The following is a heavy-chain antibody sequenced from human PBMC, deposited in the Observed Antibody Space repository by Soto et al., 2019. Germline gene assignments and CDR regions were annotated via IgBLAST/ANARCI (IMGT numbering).Heavy chain of an antibody. D-gene: IGHD3-3*01. V-gene: IGHV1-18*01. J-gene: IGHJ6*02. Sequence: QVQLVQSGAEVRKPGASVKVSCKASGYTFATYGISWVRQAPGQGLDWMGWISAFDGTTNYVQKLQGRVTMTTDTSTSTAYMELRSLRSDDTAVYYCARVYDFWSGYSDVWGQGTTVIVSS. CDR1: GYTFATYG. CDR2: ISAFDGTT. CDR3: ARVYDFWSGYSDV.